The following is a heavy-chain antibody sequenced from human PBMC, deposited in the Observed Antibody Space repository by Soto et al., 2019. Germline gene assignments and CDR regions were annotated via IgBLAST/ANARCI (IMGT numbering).Heavy chain of an antibody. CDR1: GFTFSSYG. J-gene: IGHJ6*02. D-gene: IGHD3-3*01. Sequence: GGSLRLSCAASGFTFSSYGMHWVRQAPGKGLERVAVISYDGSNKYYADSVKGRFTISRDNSKNTLYLQMNSLRAEDTAVYYCAKVGWLYDFWSGYYTDGYYYGMDVWGQGTTVTVSS. V-gene: IGHV3-30*18. CDR3: AKVGWLYDFWSGYYTDGYYYGMDV. CDR2: ISYDGSNK.